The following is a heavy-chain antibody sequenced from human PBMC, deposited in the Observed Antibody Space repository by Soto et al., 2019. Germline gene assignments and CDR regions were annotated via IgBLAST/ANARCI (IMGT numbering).Heavy chain of an antibody. CDR1: GFTFSSYS. J-gene: IGHJ4*02. V-gene: IGHV3-48*01. Sequence: GGSLRLSCAASGFTFSSYSMNWVRQAPGKGLEWVSYISSSSSTIYYADSVKGRFTISRDNSKNSLYLQMNSLRTEDTALYYCAKDLSPLVAGNSGFDYWGQGTLVTVSS. CDR2: ISSSSSTI. CDR3: AKDLSPLVAGNSGFDY. D-gene: IGHD6-19*01.